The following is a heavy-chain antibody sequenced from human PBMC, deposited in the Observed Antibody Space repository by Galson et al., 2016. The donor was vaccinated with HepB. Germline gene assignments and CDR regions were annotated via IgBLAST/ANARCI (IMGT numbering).Heavy chain of an antibody. J-gene: IGHJ6*04. Sequence: SLRLSCAASGLTFNNYGMTWVRQPPGKGLEVVSSISRSGDSTDYADSVKGRFTISRDNSKNTLYLQMNSLRAEDTAVYYCVQGSTAPAVWGKGTAVTVSS. CDR2: ISRSGDST. V-gene: IGHV3-23*01. CDR3: VQGSTAPAV. D-gene: IGHD2-2*01. CDR1: GLTFNNYG.